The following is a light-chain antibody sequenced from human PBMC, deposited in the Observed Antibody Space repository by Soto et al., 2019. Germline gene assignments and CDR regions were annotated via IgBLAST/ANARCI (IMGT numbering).Light chain of an antibody. CDR3: HRQGT. Sequence: DIQMTQSPSTLSASVGDRVTITCRASQSISSWLAWYQQKPGKAPKLLIYDASSLESGVPSTFSGSGSGTEFTLTISSLQPDDFAASDCHRQGTFGQGTKVEIK. CDR1: QSISSW. J-gene: IGKJ1*01. V-gene: IGKV1-5*01. CDR2: DAS.